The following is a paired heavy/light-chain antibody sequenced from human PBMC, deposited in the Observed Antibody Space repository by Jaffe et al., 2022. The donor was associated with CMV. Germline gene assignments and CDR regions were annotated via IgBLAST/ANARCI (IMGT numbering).Light chain of an antibody. V-gene: IGLV1-51*02. Sequence: QSVLTQPPSVSAAPGQKVTISCSGSSSNIGNTYVSWYQQLPGAVPKLLIYENDKRPSGIPDRFSGSKSGTSATLGITGLQTGDEADYYCGSWDTSLHSFLLGKGTKVTVL. J-gene: IGLJ1*01. CDR2: END. CDR3: GSWDTSLHSFL. CDR1: SSNIGNTY.
Heavy chain of an antibody. D-gene: IGHD3-10*01. Sequence: QLQLQESGPGLVKPSETLSLTCTVSGGSISSSVYFWVWFRQPPGKGLEWIGSINYRGTTYYSPPLRSRLTLSVDTSMNQFSLKLNSVTAADTAVYYCARQSATRGEWWFDPWGQGTLVTVSS. CDR2: INYRGTT. J-gene: IGHJ5*02. CDR1: GGSISSSVYF. V-gene: IGHV4-39*01. CDR3: ARQSATRGEWWFDP.